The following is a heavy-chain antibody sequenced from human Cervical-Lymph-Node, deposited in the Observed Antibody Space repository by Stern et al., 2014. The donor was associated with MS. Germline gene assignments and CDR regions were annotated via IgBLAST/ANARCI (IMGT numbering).Heavy chain of an antibody. CDR2: VNTNTGNA. CDR3: AREAVAHHYGSGSYYK. D-gene: IGHD3-10*01. V-gene: IGHV7-4-1*02. J-gene: IGHJ4*02. Sequence: VQLVQSESELKKPGASVSISCKASGYTFTKFPLNWVRQAPGQRLEWLGWVNTNTGNATYAQAFRGRFVFALDASVSTAFLHISGLKSEDTAVYFCAREAVAHHYGSGSYYKWGQGTLVTVSS. CDR1: GYTFTKFP.